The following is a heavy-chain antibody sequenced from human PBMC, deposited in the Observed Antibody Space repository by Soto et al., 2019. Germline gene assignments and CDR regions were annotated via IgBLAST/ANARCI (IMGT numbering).Heavy chain of an antibody. V-gene: IGHV3-15*07. Sequence: GSLRLSCAASGFTFSNAWINWVRQAPGKGLEWVGRIKSKTDGGTTDFAAPVKGRFAISRDDSKNTLYLQMNSLKIEDTAVYFCTRREYPSDWGQGTLVTVSS. CDR3: TRREYPSD. CDR2: IKSKTDGGTT. J-gene: IGHJ4*02. CDR1: GFTFSNAW.